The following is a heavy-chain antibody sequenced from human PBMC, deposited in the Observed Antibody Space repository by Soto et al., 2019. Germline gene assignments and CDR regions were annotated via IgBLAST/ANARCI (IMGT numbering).Heavy chain of an antibody. Sequence: SVKVSCKASGGTFSSYAISWVRQAPGQGLEWMGGIIPIFGTANYAQKFQGRVTITADKSTSTGYMELKSLTSEDTAVYFCATAGEAPAADDSGRSDAFDIWGQGTKVNVSS. CDR1: GGTFSSYA. V-gene: IGHV1-69*06. CDR2: IIPIFGTA. D-gene: IGHD1-26*01. J-gene: IGHJ3*02. CDR3: ATAGEAPAADDSGRSDAFDI.